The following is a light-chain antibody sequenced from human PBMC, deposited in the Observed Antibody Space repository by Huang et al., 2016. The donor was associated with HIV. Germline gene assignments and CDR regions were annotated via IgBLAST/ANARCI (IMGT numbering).Light chain of an antibody. Sequence: DIQMTQSPSSLSASVGDTVIITCRASQNISKYLNWYQQVPGRAPKLLIYGTSNVQRGGSLRRFSGRASGTDFTLTITSLQPEDAATYFCQQSYGIPRTFGLGT. CDR3: QQSYGIPRT. CDR1: QNISKY. V-gene: IGKV1-39*01. J-gene: IGKJ2*01. CDR2: GTS.